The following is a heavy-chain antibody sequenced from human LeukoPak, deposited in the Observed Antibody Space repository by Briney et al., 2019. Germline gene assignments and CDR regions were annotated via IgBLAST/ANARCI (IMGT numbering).Heavy chain of an antibody. J-gene: IGHJ5*02. V-gene: IGHV4-59*01. CDR2: IYYSGST. CDR1: GGSINSYY. D-gene: IGHD2-15*01. CDR3: ARGRGGGGSSNNWFDP. Sequence: SETLSLTCTVSGGSINSYYWSWIRQPPGKGLEWIGYIYYSGSTNYNPSLKSRVTVSVDTSKNQFSLKLSSVTAADTAVYYCARGRGGGGSSNNWFDPWGQGTLVTVSS.